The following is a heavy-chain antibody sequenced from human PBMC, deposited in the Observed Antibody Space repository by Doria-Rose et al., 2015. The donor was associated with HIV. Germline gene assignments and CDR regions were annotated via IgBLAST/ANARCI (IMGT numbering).Heavy chain of an antibody. CDR1: GFTFSSHR. CDR3: ATGVTLDY. Sequence: VQLQESGGGLVRPGGSLRLSCATSGFTFSSHRINWVRQAPGKGLEWVSSISSTSASINYADSVRGRFNISRDNARNSLYLQMDSLRAEDTAIYYCATGVTLDYWGQGTLVTVSS. CDR2: ISSTSASI. D-gene: IGHD3-10*01. V-gene: IGHV3-21*01. J-gene: IGHJ4*02.